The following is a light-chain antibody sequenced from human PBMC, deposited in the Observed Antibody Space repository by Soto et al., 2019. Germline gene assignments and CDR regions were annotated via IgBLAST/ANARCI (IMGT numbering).Light chain of an antibody. CDR3: QSYDSSLSGSVV. CDR2: GST. V-gene: IGLV1-40*01. J-gene: IGLJ2*01. CDR1: SSSVGTAYD. Sequence: QSVLTQTPSVSGAPGQRVTISCTGSSSSVGTAYDVNWYQHLPGTAPKLLIYGSTHRPSGVPDRFSGSKSGTSASLAITGLQAEDAADYYCQSYDSSLSGSVVFGGGTKVTVL.